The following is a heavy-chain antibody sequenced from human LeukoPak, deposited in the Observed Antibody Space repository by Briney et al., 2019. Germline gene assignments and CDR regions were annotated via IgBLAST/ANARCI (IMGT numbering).Heavy chain of an antibody. V-gene: IGHV3-23*01. CDR1: GFTFSSYA. Sequence: GGSLRLSCAASGFTFSSYAMSWVRQAPGKGLEWVSAISGSGGSTYYADSVKGRFTISRDISKNTLYQHMNSLRAEDTAVYYCAKFIYRSWYYFDYWGQGTLVTVSS. CDR3: AKFIYRSWYYFDY. J-gene: IGHJ4*02. D-gene: IGHD6-13*01. CDR2: ISGSGGST.